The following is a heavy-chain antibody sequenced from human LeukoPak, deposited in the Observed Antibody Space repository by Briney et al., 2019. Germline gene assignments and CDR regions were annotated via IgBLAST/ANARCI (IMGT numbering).Heavy chain of an antibody. CDR1: GFTFSTYW. J-gene: IGHJ4*02. CDR3: ARDGPYYDVLTGYPPFDY. D-gene: IGHD3-9*01. CDR2: IKEDGSGK. Sequence: GGSLRLSCAASGFTFSTYWMSWVRQAPGKGLEWVANIKEDGSGKYYVDSVKGRFTISRDSSKNTLYLQMNSLRAEDTAVYYCARDGPYYDVLTGYPPFDYWGQGTLVTVSS. V-gene: IGHV3-7*01.